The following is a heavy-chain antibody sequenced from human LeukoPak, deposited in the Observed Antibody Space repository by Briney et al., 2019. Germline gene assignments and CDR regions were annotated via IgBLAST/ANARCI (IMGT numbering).Heavy chain of an antibody. D-gene: IGHD6-19*01. Sequence: GKSLRLSCAASGFHFGSYGIHWVREAPGKGLEWVAVISHEGSQTFYADSVRGRFSMSRDNSRNTLYLQMDSLRVEDTAVYYCARTREQWQVLDYWGQGTLVTVSS. CDR2: ISHEGSQT. J-gene: IGHJ4*02. CDR3: ARTREQWQVLDY. V-gene: IGHV3-30*03. CDR1: GFHFGSYG.